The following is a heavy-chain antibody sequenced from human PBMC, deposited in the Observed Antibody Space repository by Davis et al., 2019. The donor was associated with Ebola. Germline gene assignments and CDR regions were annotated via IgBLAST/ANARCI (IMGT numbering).Heavy chain of an antibody. D-gene: IGHD2-15*01. Sequence: GGSLRLSCAASGFTFSSYSMNWVRQAPGKGLEWVSYISSSGSTIYYADSVKGRFTISRDNAKNSLYLQMNSLRAEDTAVYYCARASKRYCSGGSCYINYWGQGTLVTVSS. CDR1: GFTFSSYS. J-gene: IGHJ4*02. CDR2: ISSSGSTI. V-gene: IGHV3-48*04. CDR3: ARASKRYCSGGSCYINY.